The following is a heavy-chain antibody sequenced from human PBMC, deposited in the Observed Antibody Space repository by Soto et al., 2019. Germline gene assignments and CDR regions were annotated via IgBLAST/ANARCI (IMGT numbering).Heavy chain of an antibody. J-gene: IGHJ4*02. Sequence: EVHLVDSGGGVVRPGGSLRLSCSASGFTFDDFTMTWVRQVPGKGLEWVATINWNGDTTSYADSVRGRFTISRDNAKNSLFLQMNTRRAEDTGFYHCARNRDDSTGYYDYWGQGTLVTVSS. CDR1: GFTFDDFT. CDR3: ARNRDDSTGYYDY. CDR2: INWNGDTT. D-gene: IGHD3-22*01. V-gene: IGHV3-20*01.